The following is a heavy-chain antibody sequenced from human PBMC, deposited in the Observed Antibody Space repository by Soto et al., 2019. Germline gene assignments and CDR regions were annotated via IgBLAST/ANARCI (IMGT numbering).Heavy chain of an antibody. CDR2: IYYTGST. Sequence: QVQLQESGPGLVKPSQTLSLTCSVSGGSISSGGYYWNWIRQLPGKGLEWIGCIYYTGSTYNNPSLKSRVTISVDTSKNQFSLILSSVTAADTAVYYCAIEVSTHVDSWGQGILVTVSS. V-gene: IGHV4-31*03. J-gene: IGHJ4*02. CDR1: GGSISSGGYY. CDR3: AIEVSTHVDS.